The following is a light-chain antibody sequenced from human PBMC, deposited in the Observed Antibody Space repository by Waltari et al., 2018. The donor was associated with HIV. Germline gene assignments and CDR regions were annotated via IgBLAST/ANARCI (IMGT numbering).Light chain of an antibody. CDR2: EVS. J-gene: IGLJ3*02. CDR1: SSDVGSYNL. Sequence: QSALTQPASVSGSPGQSITISCTGTSSDVGSYNLVSWYHQHPGKAPKLLIYEVSKRPAGVSNRFSGSKSGNTPSLTISGLQAEDEADYYCCSYAGSSNWVFGGGTKLTVL. V-gene: IGLV2-23*02. CDR3: CSYAGSSNWV.